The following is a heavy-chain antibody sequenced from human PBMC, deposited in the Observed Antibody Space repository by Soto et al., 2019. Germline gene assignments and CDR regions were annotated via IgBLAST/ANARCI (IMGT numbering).Heavy chain of an antibody. D-gene: IGHD3-16*01. CDR3: AGVVWFRGMDV. Sequence: QPLSLTCDISGDSVSSSSAAWNWIRQSPSRGLEWLGRTYYRSKWIHEYTVSMESRITINPDTSKNQFSLHIYSVTPEDTAVYYCAGVVWFRGMDVWGQGTPVTVPS. CDR1: GDSVSSSSAA. CDR2: TYYRSKWIH. V-gene: IGHV6-1*01. J-gene: IGHJ6*02.